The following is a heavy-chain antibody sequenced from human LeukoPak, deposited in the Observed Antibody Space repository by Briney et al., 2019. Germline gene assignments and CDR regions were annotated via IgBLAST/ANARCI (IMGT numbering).Heavy chain of an antibody. V-gene: IGHV4-39*07. CDR1: GGSISSYY. CDR2: IYYSGST. CDR3: ARLYGSGSYYNPAGFDP. J-gene: IGHJ5*02. Sequence: SETLSLTCTVSGGSISSYYWSWIRQPPGKGLEWIGSIYYSGSTYYNPSLKSRVTISVDTSKNQFSLKLSSVTAADTAVYYCARLYGSGSYYNPAGFDPWGQGTLVTVSS. D-gene: IGHD3-10*01.